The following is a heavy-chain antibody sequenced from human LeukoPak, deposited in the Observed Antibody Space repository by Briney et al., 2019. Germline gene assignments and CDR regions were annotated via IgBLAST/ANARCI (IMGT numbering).Heavy chain of an antibody. V-gene: IGHV3-11*01. CDR3: ARALRNYYYYGMDV. CDR2: ISSSGSSI. Sequence: GGSLRLSCAASGFTFSDYYMTWIRQAPGKGLEWVSYISSSGSSIYYADSVKGRFTISRDNAKNSLYLQMNSLRAEDTAVYSCARALRNYYYYGMDVWGQGTTVTVSS. CDR1: GFTFSDYY. J-gene: IGHJ6*02.